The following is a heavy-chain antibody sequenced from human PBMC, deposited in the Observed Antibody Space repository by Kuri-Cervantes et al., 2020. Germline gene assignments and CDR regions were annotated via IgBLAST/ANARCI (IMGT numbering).Heavy chain of an antibody. V-gene: IGHV3-30-3*01. CDR3: ARAARRPYSYYFDY. D-gene: IGHD2-15*01. J-gene: IGHJ4*02. Sequence: GGSLRLSCAASGFTFSSYAMHWVRQAPGKGLEWVAVISYDGSNKYYADSVKGRFTISRDNSNNTLYLQMNSLRAEDTAVYYCARAARRPYSYYFDYWGQGTLVTVSS. CDR2: ISYDGSNK. CDR1: GFTFSSYA.